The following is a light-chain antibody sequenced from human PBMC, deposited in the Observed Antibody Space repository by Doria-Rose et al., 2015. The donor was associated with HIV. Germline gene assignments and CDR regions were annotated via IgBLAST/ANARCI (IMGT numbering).Light chain of an antibody. Sequence: IQPPLSLPVTPGQPASISCRSSQSLLHTIGYNYLDWYLQKPGQSPQLLIYLGSNRASGVPDRFSGSGSGTDFTLKISRVEAEDVGVYYCMQALRTPYTFGQGTKLEIK. J-gene: IGKJ2*01. CDR1: QSLLHTIGYNY. CDR2: LGS. CDR3: MQALRTPYT. V-gene: IGKV2-28*01.